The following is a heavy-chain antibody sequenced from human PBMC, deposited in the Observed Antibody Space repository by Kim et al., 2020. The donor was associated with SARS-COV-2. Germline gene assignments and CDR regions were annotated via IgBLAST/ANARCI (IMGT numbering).Heavy chain of an antibody. Sequence: YYNPSLKSRVTISVDTSKNQFSLKLSSVTAADTAVYYCARGTFGDYNLDYWGQGTLVTVSS. J-gene: IGHJ4*02. V-gene: IGHV4-31*02. D-gene: IGHD4-17*01. CDR3: ARGTFGDYNLDY.